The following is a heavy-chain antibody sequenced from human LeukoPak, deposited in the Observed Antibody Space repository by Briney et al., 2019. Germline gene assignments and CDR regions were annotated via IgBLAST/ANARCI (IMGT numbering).Heavy chain of an antibody. V-gene: IGHV4-39*07. CDR1: GGSISLSYYY. Sequence: SETLSLTCSVSGGSISLSYYYWGWIRQPPGKALEWIGSVYYSGTTSYNPSLKSRVTISVDMSKNHFSLRLSSVTAADTAVYYCARGVWFGEPENWFDPWGQGTLVTVSS. CDR2: VYYSGTT. D-gene: IGHD3-10*01. J-gene: IGHJ5*02. CDR3: ARGVWFGEPENWFDP.